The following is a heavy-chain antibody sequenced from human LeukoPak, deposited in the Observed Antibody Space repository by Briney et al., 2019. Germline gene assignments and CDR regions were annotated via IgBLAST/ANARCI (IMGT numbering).Heavy chain of an antibody. Sequence: GGSLGLSCAASGFTFSSYAMRWVCQAPGKGLEWVSAMSGSGGSTYYADSVKGRFTISRDNSKNTLYLQMNSLRAEDTAVYYCAKDLGHSGYDFWAYYYYYGMDVWGQGTTVTVSS. CDR1: GFTFSSYA. D-gene: IGHD5-12*01. CDR3: AKDLGHSGYDFWAYYYYYGMDV. CDR2: MSGSGGST. V-gene: IGHV3-23*01. J-gene: IGHJ6*02.